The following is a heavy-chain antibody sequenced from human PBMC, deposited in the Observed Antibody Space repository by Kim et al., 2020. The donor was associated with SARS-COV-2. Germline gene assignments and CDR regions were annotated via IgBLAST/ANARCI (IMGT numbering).Heavy chain of an antibody. CDR2: IWYDGSNK. CDR1: GFTFSSYG. CDR3: AKERESSSWRFGDWFDP. J-gene: IGHJ5*02. D-gene: IGHD6-13*01. Sequence: GGSLRLSCAASGFTFSSYGMHWVRQAPGKGLEWVAVIWYDGSNKYYADSVKGRFTISRDNSKNTLYLQMNSLRAEDTAVYYCAKERESSSWRFGDWFDPWGQGTLVTVSS. V-gene: IGHV3-33*06.